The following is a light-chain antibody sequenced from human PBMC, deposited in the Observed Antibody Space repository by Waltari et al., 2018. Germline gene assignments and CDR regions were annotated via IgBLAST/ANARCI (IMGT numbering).Light chain of an antibody. Sequence: DIQMTQSTSTLSASVGDRVTITCRASQSISSWLAWYQQKPGKAPKLLIDKASSLESGVPSRFSGSGSGTEFTLTISSLQPDDFATYFCQQYNSYPITFGQGTRLEIK. CDR2: KAS. V-gene: IGKV1-5*03. CDR1: QSISSW. J-gene: IGKJ5*01. CDR3: QQYNSYPIT.